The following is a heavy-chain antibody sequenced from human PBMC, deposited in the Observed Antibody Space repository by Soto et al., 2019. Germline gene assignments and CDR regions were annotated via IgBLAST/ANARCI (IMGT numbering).Heavy chain of an antibody. J-gene: IGHJ4*02. CDR3: ARGSPGLLWFGEADY. Sequence: QVQLQQWGAGLLKPSETLSLTCAVYGGSFSGYYWSWIRQPPGKGLEWIGEINHSGSTNYNPSLKSRVTISVDPSKTQFSLKLSSVTAADTAVYYCARGSPGLLWFGEADYWGQGTLVTVSS. V-gene: IGHV4-34*01. CDR1: GGSFSGYY. D-gene: IGHD3-10*01. CDR2: INHSGST.